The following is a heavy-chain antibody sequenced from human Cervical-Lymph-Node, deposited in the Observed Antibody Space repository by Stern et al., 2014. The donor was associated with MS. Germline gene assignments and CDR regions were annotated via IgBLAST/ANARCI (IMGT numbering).Heavy chain of an antibody. Sequence: DQLVESGAEVKKLGSSVKVSCKASGGTFSSYAISWVRQAPGQGLEWMGGIIPIFGIANYAQKFQGRVTITADKSTSTAYMELSSLRSEDTAVYYCARDPLELRQLYYYGMDVWGQGTTVTVSS. CDR2: IIPIFGIA. J-gene: IGHJ6*02. V-gene: IGHV1-69*17. CDR3: ARDPLELRQLYYYGMDV. CDR1: GGTFSSYA. D-gene: IGHD1-7*01.